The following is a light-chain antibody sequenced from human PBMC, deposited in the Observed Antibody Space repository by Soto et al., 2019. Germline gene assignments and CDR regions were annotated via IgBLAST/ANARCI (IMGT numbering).Light chain of an antibody. CDR2: WAS. CDR3: QQYYRTPRT. J-gene: IGKJ1*01. Sequence: DIVMTQSPESLAVSLGERATINCKSSQSVLYSSNNKNYLAWYQQKPGQPPKLLIYWASTRESGVPDRFSGSGSGTDFTLTISGLQAEDVALYYCQQYYRTPRTFGQGTKVEIK. CDR1: QSVLYSSNNKNY. V-gene: IGKV4-1*01.